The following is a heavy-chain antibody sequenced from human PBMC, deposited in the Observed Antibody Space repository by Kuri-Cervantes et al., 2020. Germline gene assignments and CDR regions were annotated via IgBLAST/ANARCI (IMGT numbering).Heavy chain of an antibody. CDR3: ARAGLVGATMWAPDLFDS. CDR2: INPYNGNT. J-gene: IGHJ4*02. V-gene: IGHV1-18*01. D-gene: IGHD1-26*01. CDR1: GYTFTSYD. Sequence: ASVKVSCKASGYTFTSYDINWVRQAPGQGLEWMGWINPYNGNTNYAQKLQGRVTMTTDTSTSTAYMELRSLRSDDTAAYYCARAGLVGATMWAPDLFDSWGQRTLVTVSS.